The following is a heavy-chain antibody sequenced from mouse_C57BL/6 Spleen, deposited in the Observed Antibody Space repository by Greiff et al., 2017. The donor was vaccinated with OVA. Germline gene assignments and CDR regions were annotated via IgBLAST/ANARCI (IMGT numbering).Heavy chain of an antibody. V-gene: IGHV3-6*01. D-gene: IGHD2-1*01. J-gene: IGHJ4*01. CDR1: GYSITSGYY. CDR3: AGDRDNIYSMDN. CDR2: ISYDGSN. Sequence: ESGPGLVKPSQSLSLTCSVTGYSITSGYYWNWIRQFPGNKLEWMGYISYDGSNNYNPSLKNRISITRDTSKNQFFLKLNSVTTEDTATYYCAGDRDNIYSMDNWGQGTSVTVSS.